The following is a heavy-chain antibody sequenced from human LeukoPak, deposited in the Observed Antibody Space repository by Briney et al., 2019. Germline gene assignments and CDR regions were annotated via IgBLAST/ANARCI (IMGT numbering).Heavy chain of an antibody. CDR1: GFTFSSYA. CDR3: ARDRWYYYDSSDYYHDAFDI. V-gene: IGHV3-30*04. CDR2: ISYDGSNK. Sequence: GGSLRLSCAASGFTFSSYAMHWVRQAPGKGLEWVAVISYDGSNKYYADSVKGRFTISRDNSENTLYLQMSSLRAEDTAVYYCARDRWYYYDSSDYYHDAFDIWGQGTMVTVSS. J-gene: IGHJ3*02. D-gene: IGHD3-22*01.